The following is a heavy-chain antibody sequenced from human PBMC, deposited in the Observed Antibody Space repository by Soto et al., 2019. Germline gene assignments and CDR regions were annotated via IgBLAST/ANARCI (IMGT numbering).Heavy chain of an antibody. CDR1: GYSFTSYW. V-gene: IGHV5-51*01. CDR3: ARLGAIAAAGYYGMDV. J-gene: IGHJ6*02. D-gene: IGHD6-13*01. CDR2: IYPGDSDT. Sequence: GESLKISCKGSGYSFTSYWIGWVRQMPGKGLEWMGIIYPGDSDTRYSPSFQGQVTISADKSISTAYLQWSSLKASDTAMYYCARLGAIAAAGYYGMDVWGQGTTVTVS.